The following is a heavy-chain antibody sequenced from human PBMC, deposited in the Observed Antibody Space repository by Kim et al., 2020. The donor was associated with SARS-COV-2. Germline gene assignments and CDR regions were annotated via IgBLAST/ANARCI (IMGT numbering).Heavy chain of an antibody. Sequence: YNPSLKSRVTISVATSKNQFSLKLSSVTAADTAVYYCAGIYDFWSGYPLYWGQGTLVTVSS. J-gene: IGHJ4*02. V-gene: IGHV4-59*01. D-gene: IGHD3-3*01. CDR3: AGIYDFWSGYPLY.